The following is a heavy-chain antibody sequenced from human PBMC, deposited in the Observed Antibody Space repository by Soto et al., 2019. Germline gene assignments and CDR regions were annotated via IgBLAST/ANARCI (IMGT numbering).Heavy chain of an antibody. D-gene: IGHD3-10*01. J-gene: IGHJ5*02. CDR2: INTYNGNT. Sequence: ASLKVSCKSSGYTFTSYGISWVRQAPGQGLEWMGWINTYNGNTNHAQKLQGRVTMTTDTSTSTAYMELRSLRSDDTAVYYCARGVGSGTYYNQYNWFDPWGQGTLVTVSS. CDR3: ARGVGSGTYYNQYNWFDP. V-gene: IGHV1-18*01. CDR1: GYTFTSYG.